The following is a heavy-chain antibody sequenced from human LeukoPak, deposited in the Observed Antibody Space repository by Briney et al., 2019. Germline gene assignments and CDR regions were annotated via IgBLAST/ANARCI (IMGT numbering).Heavy chain of an antibody. CDR1: GVSFSGYY. V-gene: IGHV4-34*01. D-gene: IGHD6-25*01. CDR2: INHGGST. J-gene: IGHJ4*02. CDR3: ARGNIAGGTGGRRYYFDY. Sequence: SETLSLTCAVYGVSFSGYYWSWIRQPPGMGLEWFGEINHGGSTNDNPSLKSRVTISVDTSKNPYSVQRSSVTAADTAVYYCARGNIAGGTGGRRYYFDYWGQGTLVTVSS.